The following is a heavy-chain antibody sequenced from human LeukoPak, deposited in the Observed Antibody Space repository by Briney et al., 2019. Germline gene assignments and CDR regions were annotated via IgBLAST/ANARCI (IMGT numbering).Heavy chain of an antibody. V-gene: IGHV4-34*01. Sequence: PSETLSLTCAVYGGSFSGYYWSWIRQPPGKGLEWIGEINHSGSTNYNPSLKSRVTISVDTSKNQFSLKLSSVTAADTAVYYCARGSTQKHWGQGTLVTVSS. D-gene: IGHD5/OR15-5a*01. CDR1: GGSFSGYY. J-gene: IGHJ1*01. CDR2: INHSGST. CDR3: ARGSTQKH.